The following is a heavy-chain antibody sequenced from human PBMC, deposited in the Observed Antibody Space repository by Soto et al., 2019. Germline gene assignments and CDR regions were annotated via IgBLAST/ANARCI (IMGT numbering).Heavy chain of an antibody. Sequence: SVEVSCKASGFTFSSSAVQWVRPARGQRLEWIGWIVVGSGNTNYAQKFQERVTITRDMSTSTAYMELSSLRSEDTAVYYCARGGYDILTAKYWGQGTLVTVSS. CDR3: ARGGYDILTAKY. CDR1: GFTFSSSA. V-gene: IGHV1-58*01. D-gene: IGHD3-9*01. CDR2: IVVGSGNT. J-gene: IGHJ4*02.